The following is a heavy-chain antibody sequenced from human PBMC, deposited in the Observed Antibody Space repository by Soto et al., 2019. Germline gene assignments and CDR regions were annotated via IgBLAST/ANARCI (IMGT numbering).Heavy chain of an antibody. CDR2: ISAHNGNT. Sequence: QVHLVQSGAEVKKTGASVKVSCKGSGYDFTTYGITWVRQAPGQVLAWMAWISAHNGNTDYAQKLQGRVTVTTDTSTSTAYMALRSPRSDDTSMYNCARGRHGDYWGQGALVTVSS. CDR3: ARGRHGDY. CDR1: GYDFTTYG. V-gene: IGHV1-18*01. J-gene: IGHJ4*02.